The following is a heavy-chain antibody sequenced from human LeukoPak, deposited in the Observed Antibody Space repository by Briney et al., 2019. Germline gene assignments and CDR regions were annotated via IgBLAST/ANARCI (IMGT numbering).Heavy chain of an antibody. J-gene: IGHJ4*02. CDR1: GGSISSYY. Sequence: PSETLSLTCTVSGGSISSYYRSWIRQPPGKGLEWIGYIYYSGSTNYNPSLKSRVTISVDTSKNQFSLKLSSVTAADTAVYYCARRGSRGLDYWGQGTLVTVSS. CDR2: IYYSGST. CDR3: ARRGSRGLDY. D-gene: IGHD3-16*01. V-gene: IGHV4-59*08.